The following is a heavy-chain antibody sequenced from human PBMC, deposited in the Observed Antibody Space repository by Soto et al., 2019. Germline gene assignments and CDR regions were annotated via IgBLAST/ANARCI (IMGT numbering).Heavy chain of an antibody. J-gene: IGHJ4*02. CDR1: GLTFSSYS. CDR3: ARSRFAGSYFDY. V-gene: IGHV3-48*02. D-gene: IGHD3-10*01. CDR2: ISSSSSTI. Sequence: GGSLRLSCAASGLTFSSYSMNWVRQAPGKGLGWVSYISSSSSTIYYADSVKGRFTISRDNAKNSLYLQMNSLRDEDTAVYYCARSRFAGSYFDYWGQGTLVTVSS.